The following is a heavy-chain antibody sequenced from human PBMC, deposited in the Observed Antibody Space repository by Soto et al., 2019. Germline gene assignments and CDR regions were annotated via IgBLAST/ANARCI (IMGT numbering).Heavy chain of an antibody. D-gene: IGHD2-2*02. CDR2: ISTNGGLT. J-gene: IGHJ1*01. V-gene: IGHV3-23*01. CDR1: GFTFSVYA. CDR3: AKYTEKPHDAYFQQ. Sequence: GGSLRLPCAASGFTFSVYAMSWVRQAPGKGLEWVSAISTNGGLTFYADSLRGRFTISRDNSKSTLYLQMNNLRAEDTAIYYCAKYTEKPHDAYFQQWGRGTLVTVSS.